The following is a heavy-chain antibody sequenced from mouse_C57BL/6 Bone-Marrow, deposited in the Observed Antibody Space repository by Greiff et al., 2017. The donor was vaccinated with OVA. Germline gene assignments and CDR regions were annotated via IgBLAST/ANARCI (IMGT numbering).Heavy chain of an antibody. CDR3: ARGLLNYPFAY. CDR2: IYPGSGNT. Sequence: QVQLQQSGAELVRPGASVKLSCKASGYTFTDYYINWVKQRPGQGLEWIARIYPGSGNTYYNEKFKGKATLTAEKSSSTAYMQLSSLTSEDSAVYFCARGLLNYPFAYWGQGTLVTVSA. J-gene: IGHJ3*01. V-gene: IGHV1-76*01. D-gene: IGHD2-1*01. CDR1: GYTFTDYY.